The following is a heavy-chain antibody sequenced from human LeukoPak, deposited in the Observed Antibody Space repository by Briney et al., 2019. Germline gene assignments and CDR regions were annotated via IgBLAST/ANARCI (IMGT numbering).Heavy chain of an antibody. J-gene: IGHJ4*02. D-gene: IGHD2-15*01. CDR2: ISSSSSYI. CDR3: ARDRRSRYCSGGSCYFFFDY. Sequence: GGSLRLSCAASGFTFSSYSMNWVRQAPGKGLEWVSSISSSSSYIYYADSVKSRFTISRDNAKNSLYLQMNSLRAEDTAVYYCARDRRSRYCSGGSCYFFFDYWGQGTLVTVSS. V-gene: IGHV3-21*01. CDR1: GFTFSSYS.